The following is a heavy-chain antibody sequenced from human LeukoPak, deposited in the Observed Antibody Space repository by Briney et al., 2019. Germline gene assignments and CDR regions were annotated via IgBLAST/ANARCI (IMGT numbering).Heavy chain of an antibody. V-gene: IGHV3-11*01. Sequence: PGGSLRLSCAASGFTFSDYYMSWIRQAPGKGLESVSYISSSGSTIYYADSVKGRFTISRDNAKNSLYLQMNSLRAEDTAVYYCARDTYDFWSGYSPSYGMDVWGQGTTVTVSS. CDR1: GFTFSDYY. J-gene: IGHJ6*02. CDR2: ISSSGSTI. D-gene: IGHD3-3*01. CDR3: ARDTYDFWSGYSPSYGMDV.